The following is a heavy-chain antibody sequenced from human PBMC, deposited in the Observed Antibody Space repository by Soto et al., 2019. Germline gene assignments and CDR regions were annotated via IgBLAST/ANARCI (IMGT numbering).Heavy chain of an antibody. D-gene: IGHD6-13*01. CDR3: ARSPYLAAAPDV. V-gene: IGHV4-30-2*01. CDR1: GGSISSGGYS. Sequence: SETLSLTCAVSGGSISSGGYSWSWIRQPPGKGLEWIGYIYHSGSTYYNPSLKSRVTISVDKSKNQFSLKLSSVTAADTAVYYCARSPYLAAAPDVWGQGTTVTVSS. CDR2: IYHSGST. J-gene: IGHJ6*02.